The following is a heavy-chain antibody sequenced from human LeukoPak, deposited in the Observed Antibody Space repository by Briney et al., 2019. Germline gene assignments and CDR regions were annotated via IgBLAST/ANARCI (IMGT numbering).Heavy chain of an antibody. V-gene: IGHV4-59*01. CDR2: IYYSGSI. Sequence: PSETLSLTCTVSGGSISSYYWSWIRQPPGKGLEWIGYIYYSGSINYNPSLKSRVTISVDTSKNQFSLKLSSVTAADTAVYYCARQGPMTTVDYWGQGTLVTVSS. CDR3: ARQGPMTTVDY. CDR1: GGSISSYY. D-gene: IGHD4-11*01. J-gene: IGHJ4*02.